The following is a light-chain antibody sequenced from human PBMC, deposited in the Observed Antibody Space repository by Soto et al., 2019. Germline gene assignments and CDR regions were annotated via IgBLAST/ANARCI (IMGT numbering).Light chain of an antibody. Sequence: ELEMTQSPASLSASPGETVTLSCRATQTAYKNLAWYQQKPGQPPRLLIFAASTRAPGLPARFSGSGSGTEFTLTMSSLQSEDSAIYYCQEYNRWPPEFIFGPGTRLEIK. CDR1: QTAYKN. J-gene: IGKJ2*01. CDR2: AAS. V-gene: IGKV3-15*01. CDR3: QEYNRWPPEFI.